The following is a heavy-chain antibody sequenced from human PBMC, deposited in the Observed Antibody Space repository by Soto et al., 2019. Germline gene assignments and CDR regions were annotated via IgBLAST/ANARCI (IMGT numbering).Heavy chain of an antibody. CDR1: GFTFGSYA. CDR3: AKGVGAQPGGMDV. D-gene: IGHD1-26*01. CDR2: ISGSGGST. J-gene: IGHJ6*02. Sequence: GGSLRLSCAASGFTFGSYAMSWVRQAPGKGLEWVSAISGSGGSTYYADSVKGRFTISRDNSKNTLYLQMNSLRAEDTAVYYCAKGVGAQPGGMDVWGQGTTVTVSS. V-gene: IGHV3-23*01.